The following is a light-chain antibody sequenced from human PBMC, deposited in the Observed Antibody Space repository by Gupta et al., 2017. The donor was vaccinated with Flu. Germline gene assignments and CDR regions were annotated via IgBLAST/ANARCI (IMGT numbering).Light chain of an antibody. Sequence: DIQMTQSPSSLSASVGDRVTITCRASQDINNYLNWYQHKPGKAPKLLIYDASNLETGVPSRFSGSGSGTDFTFTISSLQPEDIATYYCQQYDNLPLGFTFGPGTKVDFK. CDR1: QDINNY. CDR2: DAS. J-gene: IGKJ3*01. CDR3: QQYDNLPLGFT. V-gene: IGKV1-33*01.